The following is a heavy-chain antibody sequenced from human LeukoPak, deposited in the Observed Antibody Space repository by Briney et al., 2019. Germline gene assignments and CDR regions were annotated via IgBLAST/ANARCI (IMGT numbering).Heavy chain of an antibody. D-gene: IGHD2-15*01. CDR2: ISGSGGST. Sequence: PGGSLRLSCAASGFTFSSYAMSWVRQAPGKGLEWVSAISGSGGSTYYADSVKGRFTISRDNAKNTLYLQMNRMRVEDTAVYYCAKISSGYCSGGSCYLDSWGQGTLVTVSS. CDR3: AKISSGYCSGGSCYLDS. CDR1: GFTFSSYA. V-gene: IGHV3-23*01. J-gene: IGHJ4*02.